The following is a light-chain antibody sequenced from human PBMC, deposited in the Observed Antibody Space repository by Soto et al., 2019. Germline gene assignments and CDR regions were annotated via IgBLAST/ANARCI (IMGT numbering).Light chain of an antibody. CDR3: KQLRMYPST. CDR2: AAS. J-gene: IGKJ4*01. V-gene: IGKV1-9*01. Sequence: IQLTQSPSSLSSSVGDRVTITCRASQDIAIYLAWYQQKPGEAPKLLIYAASTLYGGVPSRFSGSGSVKDFALTITSLKAEDFATYYCKQLRMYPSTCGGGTKVDNK. CDR1: QDIAIY.